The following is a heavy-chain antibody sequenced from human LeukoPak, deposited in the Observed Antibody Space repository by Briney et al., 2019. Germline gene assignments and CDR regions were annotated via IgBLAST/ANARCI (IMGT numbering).Heavy chain of an antibody. Sequence: GGPLRLSCAASGFTFSSYGMHWVRQAPGKGLEWVAVISYDGSNKYYADSVKGRFTISRDNSKNTLYLQMNSLRAEDTAVYYCAKDQRLYYYDSSGYDPFDYWGQGTLVTVSS. CDR2: ISYDGSNK. CDR1: GFTFSSYG. J-gene: IGHJ4*02. CDR3: AKDQRLYYYDSSGYDPFDY. V-gene: IGHV3-30*18. D-gene: IGHD3-22*01.